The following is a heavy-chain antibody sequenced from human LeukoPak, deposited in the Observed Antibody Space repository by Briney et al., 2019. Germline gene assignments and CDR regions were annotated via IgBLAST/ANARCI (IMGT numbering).Heavy chain of an antibody. Sequence: PSETLSLTCTVSGGSISSYYWSWIRQPPGKGLEWIGYIYYSGSTNYNPSLKSRVTISVDTSKNQFSLKLSSVTAADTAVYYCARGPGSSSWYPKPNWFDPWGQGTLVTVSS. CDR3: ARGPGSSSWYPKPNWFDP. D-gene: IGHD6-13*01. V-gene: IGHV4-59*01. CDR2: IYYSGST. J-gene: IGHJ5*02. CDR1: GGSISSYY.